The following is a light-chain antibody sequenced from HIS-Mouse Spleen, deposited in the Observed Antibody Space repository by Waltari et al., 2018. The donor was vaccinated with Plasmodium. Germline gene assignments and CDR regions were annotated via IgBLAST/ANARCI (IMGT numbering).Light chain of an antibody. CDR1: SSDVGGYNY. CDR2: DFR. J-gene: IGLJ2*01. V-gene: IGLV2-14*03. CDR3: SSYTSSSTLV. Sequence: QSALTQPASVSGSPGQSITISCTGTSSDVGGYNYVSWYQQHPGKAPKFMIYDFRNRPSGVSNRCSGSKSGKTASLTISGLQAEDEADYYCSSYTSSSTLVFGGGTKLTVL.